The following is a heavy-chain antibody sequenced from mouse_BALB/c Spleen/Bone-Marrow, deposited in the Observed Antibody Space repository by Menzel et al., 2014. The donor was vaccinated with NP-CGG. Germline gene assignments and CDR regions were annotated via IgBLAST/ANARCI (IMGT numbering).Heavy chain of an antibody. CDR1: GYSITSGYY. J-gene: IGHJ2*01. V-gene: IGHV3-6*02. CDR2: ISYDGSN. Sequence: VQLQQSGPGLVKPSQSLSLPCSVTGYSITSGYYCNWIRQFPGNKLEWMGYISYDGSNNYNPSLKNRISITRDTSKNQFFLKLNSVTTEDTATCYCARDWDGYYFDYWGQGTTLTVSS. D-gene: IGHD2-3*01. CDR3: ARDWDGYYFDY.